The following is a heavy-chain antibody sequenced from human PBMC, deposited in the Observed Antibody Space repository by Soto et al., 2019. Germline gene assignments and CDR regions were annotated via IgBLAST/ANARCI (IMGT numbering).Heavy chain of an antibody. V-gene: IGHV1-2*04. CDR3: ESPIPGKGNGYPFDI. D-gene: IGHD1-20*01. CDR2: INPNSGGT. J-gene: IGHJ3*02. CDR1: GYTLTGYY. Sequence: ASVKVSCKASGYTLTGYYMHWVRQSPGQGLEWMGWINPNSGGTNYAEKFQGWVTMTRDTSIRTAYMELYKVRPDHTTVYYCESPIPGKGNGYPFDIWGQGTKVTVSS.